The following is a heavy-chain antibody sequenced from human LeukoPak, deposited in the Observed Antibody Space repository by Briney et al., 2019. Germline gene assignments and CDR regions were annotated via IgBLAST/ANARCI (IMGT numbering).Heavy chain of an antibody. V-gene: IGHV3-30*04. Sequence: GGSLRLSCAASGFTFSSYAMHWVRQAPGKGLEWVAVIWYDGSNKYYADSVKGRFTISRDNSKSTLYLQMNSLRGEDTAVYYCARGLVGALDYWGQGTLVTVSS. CDR1: GFTFSSYA. CDR3: ARGLVGALDY. D-gene: IGHD1-26*01. CDR2: IWYDGSNK. J-gene: IGHJ4*02.